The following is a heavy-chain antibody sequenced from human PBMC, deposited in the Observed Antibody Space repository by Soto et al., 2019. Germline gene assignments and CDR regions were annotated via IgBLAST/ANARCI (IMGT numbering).Heavy chain of an antibody. V-gene: IGHV3-53*01. J-gene: IGHJ4*02. CDR1: GFTFSSYA. D-gene: IGHD6-19*01. Sequence: GGSLRLSCAASGFTFSSYAMSWVRQAPGKGLEWVSVIYSGGSTYYADSVKGRFTISRDNSKNTLYLQMNSLRAEDTAVYYCARSLRYGLVDYWGQGTLVTVSS. CDR2: IYSGGST. CDR3: ARSLRYGLVDY.